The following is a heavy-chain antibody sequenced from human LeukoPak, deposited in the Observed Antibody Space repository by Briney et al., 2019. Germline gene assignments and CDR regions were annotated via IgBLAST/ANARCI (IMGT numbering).Heavy chain of an antibody. CDR1: GASINSRNW. J-gene: IGHJ4*02. V-gene: IGHV4-4*02. CDR3: AGSMTTNSNGYDS. Sequence: PSETLSLTCAVSGASINSRNWWTWVRQSPGKGLEWIGQIYHSGSTSYNPSLKSRVTISQDMSKNQFSLKLSSVTAADTAVYYCAGSMTTNSNGYDSWGQGTQVTVSS. CDR2: IYHSGST. D-gene: IGHD2-8*01.